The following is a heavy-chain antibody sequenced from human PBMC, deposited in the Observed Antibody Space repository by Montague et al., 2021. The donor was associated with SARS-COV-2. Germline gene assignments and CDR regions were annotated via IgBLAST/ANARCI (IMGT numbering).Heavy chain of an antibody. CDR3: ARGGTVTTFFAPKRTRRYNWFDP. CDR2: INHSGST. CDR1: GGSFSNYY. Sequence: SETLSLTCAVYGGSFSNYYWSWIRQPPGKGLEWIGEINHSGSTXXXPSXXXRVTISVDTSKNQFSLKLSSVTAADTAVYYCARGGTVTTFFAPKRTRRYNWFDPWGQGTLVTASS. D-gene: IGHD4-17*01. J-gene: IGHJ5*02. V-gene: IGHV4-34*01.